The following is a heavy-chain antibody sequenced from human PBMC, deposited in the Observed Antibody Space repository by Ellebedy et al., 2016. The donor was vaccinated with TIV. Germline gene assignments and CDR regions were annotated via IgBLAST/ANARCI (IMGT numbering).Heavy chain of an antibody. CDR3: ATLADYDTDY. D-gene: IGHD4-17*01. J-gene: IGHJ4*02. Sequence: MPSETLSLTCTVSGGSISSTNWWTWVRQPPGKGLEWIGEIYHSGSTHYNPSLKSRVTISVDKSRNQFSLNLTSLTAADTAVFYCATLADYDTDYWGQGILVTVSS. CDR1: GGSISSTNW. CDR2: IYHSGST. V-gene: IGHV4-4*02.